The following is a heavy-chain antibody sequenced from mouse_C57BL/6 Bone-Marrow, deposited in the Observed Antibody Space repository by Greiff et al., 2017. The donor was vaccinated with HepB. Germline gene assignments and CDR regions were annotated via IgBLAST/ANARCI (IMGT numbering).Heavy chain of an antibody. Sequence: VQLQQPGTELVKPGASVKLSCKASGYTFTSYWMHWVKQRPGQGLEWIGNINPSNGGTNYNEKFKSKATLTVDKSSSTAYMQLSSLTSEDSAVYYSARGEAGTMDYAMDDWGQGTSVTVSS. V-gene: IGHV1-53*01. CDR1: GYTFTSYW. D-gene: IGHD4-1*01. CDR2: INPSNGGT. J-gene: IGHJ4*01. CDR3: ARGEAGTMDYAMDD.